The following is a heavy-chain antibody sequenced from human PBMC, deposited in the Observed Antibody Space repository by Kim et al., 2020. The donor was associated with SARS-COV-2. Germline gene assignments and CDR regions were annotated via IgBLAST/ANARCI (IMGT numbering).Heavy chain of an antibody. CDR3: TRDRVAVACT. D-gene: IGHD6-19*01. Sequence: GGSLRLSCTASGFTFGDFAMRWFRQAPGKGLEWVGFIRSKAYGGTTEYDASVKGRFTISRDDSKSIAYLQMNSLKTEDKSVYYCTRDRVAVACTWGQGTLVTVSS. CDR2: IRSKAYGGTT. J-gene: IGHJ4*02. CDR1: GFTFGDFA. V-gene: IGHV3-49*03.